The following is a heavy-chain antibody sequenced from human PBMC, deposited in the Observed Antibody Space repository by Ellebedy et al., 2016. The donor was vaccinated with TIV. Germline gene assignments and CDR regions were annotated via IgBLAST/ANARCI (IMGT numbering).Heavy chain of an antibody. CDR3: ARDLRMYYCDY. J-gene: IGHJ4*02. CDR2: IRFDGSRK. CDR1: GFNFNNYW. Sequence: PGGSLRLSCAASGFNFNNYWMSWIRHAPGKGLEWVANIRFDGSRKLYVDSVEGRFTISRDNAKRSAYLQMNSLRAEDTAVYYCARDLRMYYCDYWGQGTLVTVSS. V-gene: IGHV3-7*03.